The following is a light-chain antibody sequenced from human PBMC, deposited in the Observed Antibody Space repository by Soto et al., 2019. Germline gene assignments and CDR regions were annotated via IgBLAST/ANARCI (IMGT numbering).Light chain of an antibody. CDR3: QQRTNWLT. J-gene: IGKJ4*01. CDR2: GGS. Sequence: EIVLTQSPDTLSLSPGERATLSCRASQNIYINSLAWYQQRPGQAPRLLIYGGSTRATAVPDRFSGSGSGTDFALTISRLEPEDFAVYYCQQRTNWLTFGGGTKVEIK. CDR1: QNIYINS. V-gene: IGKV3D-20*02.